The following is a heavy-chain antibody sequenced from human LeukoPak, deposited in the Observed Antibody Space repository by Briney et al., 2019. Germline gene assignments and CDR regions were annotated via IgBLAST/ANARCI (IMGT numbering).Heavy chain of an antibody. Sequence: GGSLRLSCAASGFTVSSNYMSWVRQAPGKGLEWVAFTRYDGRDNDHADSVKGRFTISRDNSKNMVYLQMNSLRPEDTAVYYCARGAKWAYYFDYWGQGTLVTVSS. D-gene: IGHD1-26*01. V-gene: IGHV3-30*02. J-gene: IGHJ4*02. CDR3: ARGAKWAYYFDY. CDR2: TRYDGRDN. CDR1: GFTVSSNY.